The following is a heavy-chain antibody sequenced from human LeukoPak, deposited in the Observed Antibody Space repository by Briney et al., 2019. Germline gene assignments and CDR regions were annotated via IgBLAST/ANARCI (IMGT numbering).Heavy chain of an antibody. CDR3: AKVAAMIIDH. CDR2: ISGSGGST. V-gene: IGHV3-23*01. CDR1: VFTFSTYV. J-gene: IGHJ4*02. D-gene: IGHD3-22*01. Sequence: PGGSLRLSCAASVFTFSTYVMSWVRQAPGKGLEWVSSISGSGGSTYYADSVKGRFTISRDNSKNTLYLQVNSLRAEDTAVYYCAKVAAMIIDHWGQGTLVSVSS.